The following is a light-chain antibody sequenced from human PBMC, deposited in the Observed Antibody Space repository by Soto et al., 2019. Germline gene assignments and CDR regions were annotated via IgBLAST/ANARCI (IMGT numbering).Light chain of an antibody. CDR2: AAS. V-gene: IGKV1-39*01. J-gene: IGKJ2*01. CDR1: QSISSY. Sequence: DIQMTQSPSSLSASVGDRVTITCRASQSISSYLNWYQQKPGKAPKLLIYAASSLQSGVPSRFSGSGSGTDFTLTISSLQPEDFATYYCQQSHSTPYNFGPGTKLEIK. CDR3: QQSHSTPYN.